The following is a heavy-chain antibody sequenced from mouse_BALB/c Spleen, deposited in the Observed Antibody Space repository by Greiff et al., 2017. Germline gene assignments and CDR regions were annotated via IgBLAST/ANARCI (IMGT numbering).Heavy chain of an antibody. CDR1: GFTFSSYT. CDR2: ISNGGGST. D-gene: IGHD2-14*01. V-gene: IGHV5-12-2*01. CDR3: ARAGYGFDY. J-gene: IGHJ2*01. Sequence: EVKLVESGGGLVKPGGSLKLSCAASGFTFSSYTMSWVRQTPEKRLEWVAYISNGGGSTYYPDTVKGRFTISRDNAKNTLYLQMSSLKSEDTAMYYCARAGYGFDYWGQGTTLTVSS.